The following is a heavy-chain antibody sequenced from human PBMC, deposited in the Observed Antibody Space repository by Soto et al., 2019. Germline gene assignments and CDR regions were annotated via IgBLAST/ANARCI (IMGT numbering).Heavy chain of an antibody. Sequence: QVQLVQSGAEVQKPGASVKVSCKASGYTFTSYYMHWVRQAPGQGLEWIGIINLSGGSTSSAQKFKRRVTLTRDTSTSTVYLELSSLRSEDAAVYYCARGFNRGGNPERADVWGQGTTVTVSS. J-gene: IGHJ6*02. CDR1: GYTFTSYY. V-gene: IGHV1-46*01. D-gene: IGHD2-15*01. CDR2: INLSGGST. CDR3: ARGFNRGGNPERADV.